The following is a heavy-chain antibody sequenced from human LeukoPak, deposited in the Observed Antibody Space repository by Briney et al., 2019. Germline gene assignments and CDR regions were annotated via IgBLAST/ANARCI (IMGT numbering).Heavy chain of an antibody. CDR3: ARHGTLWFGELWDFDY. D-gene: IGHD3-10*01. CDR1: GGSFSGYY. CDR2: INHSGST. V-gene: IGHV4-34*01. J-gene: IGHJ4*02. Sequence: KPSETLSPTCAVYGGSFSGYYWSWIRQPPGKGLEWIGEINHSGSTNYNPSLKSRVTISVDTSKNQFSLKLSSVTAADTAVYYCARHGTLWFGELWDFDYWGQGTLVTVSS.